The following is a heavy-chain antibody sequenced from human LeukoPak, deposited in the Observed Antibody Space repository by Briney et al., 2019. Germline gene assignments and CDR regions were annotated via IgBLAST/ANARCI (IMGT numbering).Heavy chain of an antibody. Sequence: SETLSLTCTVSGGSISSSSYYWGWIRQPPGKGLEWIGSIYYSGSTYYNPSLKSRVTISVDTSKNQFSLKLSSVIAADTAVYYCARQLGSIWSGYRHYFDYWGQGTLVTVSS. CDR1: GGSISSSSYY. V-gene: IGHV4-39*07. J-gene: IGHJ4*02. CDR2: IYYSGST. D-gene: IGHD3-3*01. CDR3: ARQLGSIWSGYRHYFDY.